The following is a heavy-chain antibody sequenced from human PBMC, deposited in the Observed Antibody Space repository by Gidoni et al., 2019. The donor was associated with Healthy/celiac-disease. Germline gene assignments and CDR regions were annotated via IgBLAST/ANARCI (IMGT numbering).Heavy chain of an antibody. CDR2: GST. V-gene: IGHV4-59*01. CDR3: ARAAILNWNDDDY. Sequence: GSTNYNPSLKSRVTISVDTSKNQFSLKLSSVTAADTAVYYCARAAILNWNDDDYWGQGTLVTVSS. D-gene: IGHD1-1*01. J-gene: IGHJ4*02.